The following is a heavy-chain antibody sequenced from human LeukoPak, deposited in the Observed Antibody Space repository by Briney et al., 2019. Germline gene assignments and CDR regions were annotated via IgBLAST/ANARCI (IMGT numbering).Heavy chain of an antibody. Sequence: GGSLRLSCAASGFTFSNNAMSWVRQAPGKGLEWVSATSTSGGSAYYADSVKGRFTISRDNSKNTLYLQMNSLRAEDTAVYYCARDGGVAVAVTFYFDYWGQGTLVTVSS. CDR1: GFTFSNNA. CDR2: TSTSGGSA. V-gene: IGHV3-23*01. J-gene: IGHJ4*02. D-gene: IGHD6-19*01. CDR3: ARDGGVAVAVTFYFDY.